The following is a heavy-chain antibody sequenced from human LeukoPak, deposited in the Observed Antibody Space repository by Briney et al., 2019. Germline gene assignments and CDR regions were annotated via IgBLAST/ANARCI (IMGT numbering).Heavy chain of an antibody. V-gene: IGHV4-34*01. CDR3: ARGGVRGVIIGWFDP. CDR1: GGSFSGYY. Sequence: SETLSLTCAVYGGSFSGYYWSWIRQPPGKGLEWIGEINHSGSTNYNPSLKSRVTISVDASKNQFSLKLSSVTAADTAVYYCARGGVRGVIIGWFDPWGQGTLVTVSS. D-gene: IGHD3-10*01. CDR2: INHSGST. J-gene: IGHJ5*02.